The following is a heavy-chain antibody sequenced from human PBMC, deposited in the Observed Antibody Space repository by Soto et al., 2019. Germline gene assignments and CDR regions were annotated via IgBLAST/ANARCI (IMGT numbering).Heavy chain of an antibody. CDR1: GFTFSSYG. V-gene: IGHV3-33*01. J-gene: IGHJ5*02. CDR2: IWYDGSNK. Sequence: QVQLVESGGGVVQPGRSLRLSCAASGFTFSSYGMHWVRQAPGKGLEWVAVIWYDGSNKYYADSVKGRFTISRDNSKNTLYLQMNSLRAEDTAVYYCARDLRILTGYYTATVGWFDPWGQGTLVTVSS. D-gene: IGHD3-9*01. CDR3: ARDLRILTGYYTATVGWFDP.